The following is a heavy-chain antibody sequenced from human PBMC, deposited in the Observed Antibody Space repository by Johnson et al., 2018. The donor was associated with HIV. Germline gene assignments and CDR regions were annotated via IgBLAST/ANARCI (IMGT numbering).Heavy chain of an antibody. Sequence: QVQLVESGGGVVQPGRSLRLSCAASGFTFSSYAMHWVRQAPGKGLEWVAVISYDGSNKYYADSVKGRFTISRDNSKNTLYLQMNSLRAEDTAVYYCASQYSGSYNGWKLFDIWGQGTMVTVSS. V-gene: IGHV3-30-3*01. CDR1: GFTFSSYA. D-gene: IGHD1-26*01. CDR3: ASQYSGSYNGWKLFDI. CDR2: ISYDGSNK. J-gene: IGHJ3*02.